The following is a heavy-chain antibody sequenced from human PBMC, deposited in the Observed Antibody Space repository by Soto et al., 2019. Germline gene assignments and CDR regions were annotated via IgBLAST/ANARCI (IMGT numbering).Heavy chain of an antibody. CDR1: GFTVSSNY. CDR2: IYSGGST. Sequence: EVQLVETGGGLIQPEGSLRLSCAASGFTVSSNYMSWVRQAPGKGLEWVSVIYSGGSTYYADSVKGRFTISRDNSKNTLYLQMNSLRAEDTAVYYCARERYDSSGSLHYFDYWGQGTLVTVSS. J-gene: IGHJ4*02. V-gene: IGHV3-53*02. D-gene: IGHD3-22*01. CDR3: ARERYDSSGSLHYFDY.